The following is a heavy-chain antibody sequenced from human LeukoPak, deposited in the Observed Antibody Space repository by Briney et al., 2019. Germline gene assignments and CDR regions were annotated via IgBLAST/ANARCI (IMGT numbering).Heavy chain of an antibody. D-gene: IGHD6-13*01. CDR3: ASGIAAPVY. Sequence: GGSLRLSCAASGFPFSSYAMYWVRQAPGKGLVWVSRVHGDGNNIGYADSVKGRFTIFRDNAKNTLYLQMNSLRAEDTAVYYCASGIAAPVYWGQGTLVSVSS. CDR2: VHGDGNNI. CDR1: GFPFSSYA. J-gene: IGHJ4*02. V-gene: IGHV3-74*01.